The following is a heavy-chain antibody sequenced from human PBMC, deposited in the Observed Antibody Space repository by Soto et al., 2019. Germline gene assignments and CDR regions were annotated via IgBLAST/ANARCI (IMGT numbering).Heavy chain of an antibody. Sequence: QVQLVQSGSEVKKPGASVRVSCRTSGYTFDANYIHWVRQAPGKGLEWMGWINPKSDETKFSQKFQGRVALTKDTTSNTVHLDVANLRSEDKAVYYCARWTSRGCYDSWGQGTLITASS. CDR1: GYTFDANY. J-gene: IGHJ4*02. CDR2: INPKSDET. D-gene: IGHD3-16*01. V-gene: IGHV1-2*02. CDR3: ARWTSRGCYDS.